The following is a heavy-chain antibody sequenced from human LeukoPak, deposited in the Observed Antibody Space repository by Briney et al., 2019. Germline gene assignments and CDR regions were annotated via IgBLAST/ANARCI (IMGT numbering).Heavy chain of an antibody. CDR3: ADWGSSGTFDY. CDR1: GFTFAGYA. CDR2: ISGGGGRT. J-gene: IGHJ4*02. Sequence: PGGSLRLSCAASGFTFAGYAMTWVRQAPGKGLEWVSNISGGGGRTYYADVVKGRFTISRDNSKNALYLRMNSLRAEDTAVYYCADWGSSGTFDYWGQGTLVTVSS. D-gene: IGHD6-6*01. V-gene: IGHV3-23*01.